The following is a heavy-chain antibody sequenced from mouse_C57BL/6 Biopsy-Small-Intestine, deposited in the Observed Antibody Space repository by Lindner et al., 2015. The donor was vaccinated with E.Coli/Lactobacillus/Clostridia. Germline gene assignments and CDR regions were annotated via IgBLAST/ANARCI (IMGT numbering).Heavy chain of an antibody. CDR2: IYPRSGNT. Sequence: VQLQESGAELARPGASVKLSCKASGYPFTSYGISWVKQGIGQGLEWIGEIYPRSGNTYYNEKFKGKATLTADKSSSTAYMELRSLTSEDSAVYFCARRGISGYVYFDYWGQGTTLTVSS. J-gene: IGHJ2*01. V-gene: IGHV1-81*01. CDR1: GYPFTSYG. CDR3: ARRGISGYVYFDY. D-gene: IGHD3-2*02.